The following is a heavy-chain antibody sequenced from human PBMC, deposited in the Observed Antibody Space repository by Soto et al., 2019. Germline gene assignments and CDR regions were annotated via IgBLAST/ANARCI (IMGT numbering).Heavy chain of an antibody. D-gene: IGHD1-7*01. Sequence: ASVKVSCKASGGTFSSYAISWMRQAPGQGLEWMGGIIPIFGTANYAQKFQGRVTMTRDTSISTAFLELSGLRSDDTALYYCARGQGYDWNYADYWGQGTLVTVSS. CDR2: IIPIFGTA. CDR1: GGTFSSYA. J-gene: IGHJ4*02. CDR3: ARGQGYDWNYADY. V-gene: IGHV1-69*05.